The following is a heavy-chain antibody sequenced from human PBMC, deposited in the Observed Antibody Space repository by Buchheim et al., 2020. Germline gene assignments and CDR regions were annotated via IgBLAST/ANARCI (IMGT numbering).Heavy chain of an antibody. CDR3: ARQQGGYCTNGVCSRKEDFDY. V-gene: IGHV4-34*01. Sequence: QVQLQQWGAGLLKPSETLSLTCAVYGGSFSGYYWSWIRQPPGKGLEWIGEINHSGSTNYNPSLKSRVTISVDTSKNQFSLKLSSVTAADTAVYYCARQQGGYCTNGVCSRKEDFDYWGQGTL. CDR2: INHSGST. D-gene: IGHD2-8*01. CDR1: GGSFSGYY. J-gene: IGHJ4*02.